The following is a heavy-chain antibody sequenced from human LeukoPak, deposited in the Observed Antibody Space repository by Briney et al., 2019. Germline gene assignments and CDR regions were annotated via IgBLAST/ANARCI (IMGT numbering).Heavy chain of an antibody. Sequence: GGSLRPSCAASGFTFSSYGMHWVRQAPGKGLEWVAFIRYDGSNKYYADSVKGRFTISRDNTKNTLYLQMNSLRAEDTAVYYCAKDGGYYFDYWGQGTLVTVSS. CDR1: GFTFSSYG. J-gene: IGHJ4*02. V-gene: IGHV3-30*02. CDR3: AKDGGYYFDY. CDR2: IRYDGSNK.